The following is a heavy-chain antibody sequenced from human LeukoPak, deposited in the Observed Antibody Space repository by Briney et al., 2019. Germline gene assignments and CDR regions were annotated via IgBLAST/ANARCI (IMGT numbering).Heavy chain of an antibody. CDR1: GFTFSNYG. CDR2: ISATGGAT. CDR3: AKGFSGKFQEHTMAV. Sequence: GGSLRLSCAASGFTFSNYGMTWVRQAPGKGLEWVSAISATGGATYYADSVKGRFSISRDNSKNTMYLQMNSLSAEDTAVFYCAKGFSGKFQEHTMAVWGQGTTVTVSS. V-gene: IGHV3-23*01. J-gene: IGHJ6*02. D-gene: IGHD5-12*01.